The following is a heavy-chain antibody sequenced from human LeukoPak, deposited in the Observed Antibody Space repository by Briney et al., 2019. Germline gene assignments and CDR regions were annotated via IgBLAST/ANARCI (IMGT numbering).Heavy chain of an antibody. CDR2: INHSGST. D-gene: IGHD6-19*01. CDR1: GGSFSGYY. CDR3: ARGPGYSSGWYDH. Sequence: TSETLSLTCAVYGGSFSGYYWSWIRQPPGKGLEWIGEINHSGSTNYNPSLKSRVTISVDTSKNQFSLKLSSVTAADTAVYYCARGPGYSSGWYDHWGQGTLVTVSS. J-gene: IGHJ5*02. V-gene: IGHV4-34*01.